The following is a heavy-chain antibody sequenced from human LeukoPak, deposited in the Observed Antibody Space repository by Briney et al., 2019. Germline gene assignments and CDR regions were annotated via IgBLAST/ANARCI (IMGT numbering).Heavy chain of an antibody. Sequence: PSQTLSLTSPVYTRSISSGDYYWSWIRQPPGKGLDWIRYIYYSGSTYYNPSLKSRVTISVDSSKNQFSLKLSSVTAADTAVYYCAREYGAYCGGDCYSGMSYYYYGMDVWGQGTTVTVSS. V-gene: IGHV4-30-4*01. CDR3: AREYGAYCGGDCYSGMSYYYYGMDV. CDR2: IYYSGST. D-gene: IGHD2-21*02. CDR1: TRSISSGDYY. J-gene: IGHJ6*02.